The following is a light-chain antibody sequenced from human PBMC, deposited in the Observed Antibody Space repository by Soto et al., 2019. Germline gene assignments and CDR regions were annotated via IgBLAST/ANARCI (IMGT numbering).Light chain of an antibody. CDR2: EVT. J-gene: IGLJ1*01. CDR3: GSYAGRNNMGV. CDR1: SSDVGGYNY. V-gene: IGLV2-8*01. Sequence: QSVLTQPPSASGSPGQSVTISCTGTSSDVGGYNYVSWYQQHPGKAPKLMIYEVTTRPSGVPDRFSGSKSGDTASLTVSGLQAEDEADYYCGSYAGRNNMGVFGTGTKLTVL.